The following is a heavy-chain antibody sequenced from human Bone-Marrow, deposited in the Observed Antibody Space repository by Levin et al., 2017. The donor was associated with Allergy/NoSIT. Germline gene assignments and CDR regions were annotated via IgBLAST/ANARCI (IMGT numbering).Heavy chain of an antibody. J-gene: IGHJ4*02. CDR3: VRGASDYSSGWYWNY. CDR1: GFSLSTLGVG. D-gene: IGHD6-19*01. V-gene: IGHV2-5*02. Sequence: SGPTLVKPPQTLTLTCTFSGFSLSTLGVGVGWIRQPPGKAREWLALIYWDGGERYSSFLKSRLTISKDTSKKQVVVTLTNMDTVDTATYYCVRGASDYSSGWYWNYWGQGTLVTVSS. CDR2: IYWDGGE.